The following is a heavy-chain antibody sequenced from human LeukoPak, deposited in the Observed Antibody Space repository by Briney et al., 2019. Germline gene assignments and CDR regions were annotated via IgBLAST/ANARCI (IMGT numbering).Heavy chain of an antibody. CDR3: ARDRSIAAAGSVPIRDY. J-gene: IGHJ4*02. V-gene: IGHV3-11*04. Sequence: GGSLRLSCAASGFTFTDYYMSWIRQAPGKGLEWVSYITSNGTTIYYADSVKGRFTISRDNAKNSLYLQMNSLRAEDTAVYYCARDRSIAAAGSVPIRDYWGQGTLVTVSS. D-gene: IGHD6-13*01. CDR1: GFTFTDYY. CDR2: ITSNGTTI.